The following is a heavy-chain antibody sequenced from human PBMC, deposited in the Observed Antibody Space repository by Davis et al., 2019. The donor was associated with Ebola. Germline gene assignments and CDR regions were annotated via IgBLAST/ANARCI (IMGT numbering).Heavy chain of an antibody. V-gene: IGHV3-7*03. D-gene: IGHD3-22*01. J-gene: IGHJ4*02. CDR3: AKSRYYDSSGYYFHGRGYYFDY. Sequence: DSVKGRFTVSRDNAKNSLYLQMNSLRAEDTAVYYCAKSRYYDSSGYYFHGRGYYFDYWGQGTLVTVSS.